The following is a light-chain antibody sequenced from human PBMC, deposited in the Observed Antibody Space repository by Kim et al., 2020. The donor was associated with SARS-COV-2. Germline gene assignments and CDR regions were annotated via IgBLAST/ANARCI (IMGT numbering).Light chain of an antibody. V-gene: IGLV3-21*04. CDR1: NIGSKS. CDR2: YDI. J-gene: IGLJ1*01. Sequence: SYELTQPPSVSVAPGKTAGITCGGNNIGSKSVHWYQQKPDQAPVLVIYYDIDRPSGIPERFSGSNSGNTANLTISRVEAGDEADYYFQGWDRRSEHYVFG. CDR3: QGWDRRSEHYV.